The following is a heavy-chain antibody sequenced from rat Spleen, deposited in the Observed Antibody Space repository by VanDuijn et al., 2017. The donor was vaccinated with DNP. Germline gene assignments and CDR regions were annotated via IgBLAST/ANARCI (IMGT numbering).Heavy chain of an antibody. CDR1: GFSLTSYH. J-gene: IGHJ2*01. CDR2: ISSGGST. D-gene: IGHD1-9*01. Sequence: VQLKESGPGLVQPSQTLSLTCTVSGFSLTSYHVSWVRQPPGKGLEWIAVISSGGSTHYNSALKSRLSISRDTSKSQVLLKMDSLQTEDTAMYFCARWTMGITLDYWGQGVMVTVSS. CDR3: ARWTMGITLDY. V-gene: IGHV2S12*01.